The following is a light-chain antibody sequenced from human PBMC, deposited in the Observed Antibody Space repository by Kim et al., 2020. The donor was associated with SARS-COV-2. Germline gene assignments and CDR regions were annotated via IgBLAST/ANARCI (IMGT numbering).Light chain of an antibody. J-gene: IGLJ2*01. Sequence: SSELTQDPAVSVALGQTVRITCQGDSLRSYYASWYQQKPGQAPVLVIYGKNNRPSGIPDRFSGSSSGNTASLTITGAQAEDEADYYCNSRDSSGNHVVFGGVTTVTVL. CDR2: GKN. CDR3: NSRDSSGNHVV. V-gene: IGLV3-19*01. CDR1: SLRSYY.